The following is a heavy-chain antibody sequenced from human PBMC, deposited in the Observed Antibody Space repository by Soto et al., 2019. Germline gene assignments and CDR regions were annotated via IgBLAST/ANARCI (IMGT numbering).Heavy chain of an antibody. D-gene: IGHD2-15*01. V-gene: IGHV4-39*01. J-gene: IGHJ4*02. CDR1: GGSIANGAYY. CDR3: VRKQTGVAGAFDY. Sequence: QLQLQASGPGLVQPSETLSLTCTVSGGSIANGAYYWNWIRQSPGKGLEWIGNIYYSGTTYYNPSLESRLTISVDTSKNQFSLRLSSVTAADTAVYYCVRKQTGVAGAFDYWGQGTLVTVSS. CDR2: IYYSGTT.